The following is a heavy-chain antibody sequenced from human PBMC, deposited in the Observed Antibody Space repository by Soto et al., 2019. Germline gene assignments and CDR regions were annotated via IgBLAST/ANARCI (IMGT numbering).Heavy chain of an antibody. CDR2: MNPNNGNT. CDR3: ARQYCGSTSCSSYYYYYMDV. D-gene: IGHD2-2*01. CDR1: GYTFTSYD. J-gene: IGHJ6*03. V-gene: IGHV1-8*01. Sequence: ASVKVSCKASGYTFTSYDINWVRQATGQGLEWMGWMNPNNGNTGYAQKFQGRVTMARNTSTSTAYMELSSLRSDDTAVYYCARQYCGSTSCSSYYYYYMDVWGKGTTVTVSS.